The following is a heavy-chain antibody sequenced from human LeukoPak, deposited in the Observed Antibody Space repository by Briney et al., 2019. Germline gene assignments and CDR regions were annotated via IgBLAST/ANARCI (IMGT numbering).Heavy chain of an antibody. Sequence: ASVKVSCKASGGTFSSYAISWVRQAPGQGLEWVGRIIPILGIANYAQKFQGRVTITPDKSTSTAYMELSSLRSEDTAVYYCARDVPLQPRYCSGGSCYSDYWGQGTLVTVSS. CDR2: IIPILGIA. D-gene: IGHD2-15*01. J-gene: IGHJ4*02. V-gene: IGHV1-69*04. CDR1: GGTFSSYA. CDR3: ARDVPLQPRYCSGGSCYSDY.